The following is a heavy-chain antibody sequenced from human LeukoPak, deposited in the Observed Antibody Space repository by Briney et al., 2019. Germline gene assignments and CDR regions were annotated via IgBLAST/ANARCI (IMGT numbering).Heavy chain of an antibody. V-gene: IGHV3-7*01. CDR2: IKQDGSEK. CDR1: GFTFSSYW. J-gene: IGHJ4*02. D-gene: IGHD1-26*01. Sequence: GGSLRLSCAASGFTFSSYWMSWVRQAPGKELEWVANIKQDGSEKYYVDSVKGRFTISRDNAKNSLYLQMNSLRAEDTAVYYCASEGAQNSFDYWGQGTLVTVSS. CDR3: ASEGAQNSFDY.